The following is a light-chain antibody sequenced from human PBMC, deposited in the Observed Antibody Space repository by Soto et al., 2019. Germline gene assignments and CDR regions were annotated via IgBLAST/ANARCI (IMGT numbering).Light chain of an antibody. J-gene: IGKJ4*01. Sequence: DIQMTQSPSSLSASVGDSVTITCRASQNIASSVNWYQQKPGEAPKLLIYVASSLQSGVPSRFSGSGSGTDFTFTISSLQPGDIATYYCQQYDNLPLTFGGRTMVDIK. CDR1: QNIASS. V-gene: IGKV1-33*01. CDR2: VAS. CDR3: QQYDNLPLT.